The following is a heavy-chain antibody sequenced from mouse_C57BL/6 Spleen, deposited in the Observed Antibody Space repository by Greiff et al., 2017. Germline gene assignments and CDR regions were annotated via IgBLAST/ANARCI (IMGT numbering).Heavy chain of an antibody. CDR3: TTDYGSSSGYAMDY. CDR1: GFNIKDYY. Sequence: VQLQQSGAELVRPGASVKLSCTASGFNIKDYYMHWVKQRPEQGLEWIGRIDPEDGDTEYAPKFQGKATMTADTSSNTAYLQLSSLTSEDSAVYYCTTDYGSSSGYAMDYWGQGTSVTVSS. J-gene: IGHJ4*01. D-gene: IGHD1-1*01. CDR2: IDPEDGDT. V-gene: IGHV14-1*01.